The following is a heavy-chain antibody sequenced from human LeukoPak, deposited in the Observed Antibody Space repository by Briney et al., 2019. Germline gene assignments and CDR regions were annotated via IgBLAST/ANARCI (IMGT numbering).Heavy chain of an antibody. Sequence: GGSLRLFCAASGFTLSTYAMSWVRQAPGKGLEWVSGLSGDGTKMYYAESVRGRFTISRDISKNNLSLQMSSLRAEDTAIYYCARLAANHFDYWGQGTLVTVSS. D-gene: IGHD3-9*01. V-gene: IGHV3-23*01. J-gene: IGHJ4*02. CDR3: ARLAANHFDY. CDR2: LSGDGTKM. CDR1: GFTLSTYA.